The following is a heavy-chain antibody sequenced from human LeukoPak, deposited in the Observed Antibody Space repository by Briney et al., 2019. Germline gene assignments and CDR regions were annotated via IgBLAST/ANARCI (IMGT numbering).Heavy chain of an antibody. D-gene: IGHD5-12*01. CDR1: GFTFDDYA. CDR2: ISWNSGSI. V-gene: IGHV3-9*01. CDR3: AKGLNWFDP. Sequence: GGSLRLSCAVCGFTFDDYAMHWVRQAPGKGLEWVSGISWNSGSIGYVDSVKGRFTISRDNAKNSLYLQMNSLRAEDTAVYYCAKGLNWFDPWGQGTLVTVSS. J-gene: IGHJ5*02.